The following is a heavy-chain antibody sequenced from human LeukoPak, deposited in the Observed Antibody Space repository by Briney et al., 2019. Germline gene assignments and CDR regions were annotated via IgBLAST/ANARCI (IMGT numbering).Heavy chain of an antibody. J-gene: IGHJ4*02. D-gene: IGHD2-15*01. CDR1: GGSFSGYY. V-gene: IGHV4-34*01. CDR3: ARDGLLDCSGGSCYDY. CDR2: INHSGST. Sequence: PSGTLSLSCAVYGGSFSGYYWSWIRQPPGKGLEWIGEINHSGSTNYNPSLKSRVTISVDTSKNQFSLKLSSVTAADTAVYYCARDGLLDCSGGSCYDYWGQGTLVTVSS.